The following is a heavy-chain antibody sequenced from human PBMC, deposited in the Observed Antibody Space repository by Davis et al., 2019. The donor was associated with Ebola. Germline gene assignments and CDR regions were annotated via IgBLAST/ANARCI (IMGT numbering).Heavy chain of an antibody. Sequence: GESLKISCAASGFTFSNAWMSWVRQAPGKGLEWVGRIKSKTDGGTTDYAAPVKGRFTISRDDSKNTLYLQMNSLKTEDTAVYYCTTDRPLRYYYDSSGYYYYYYMDVWGKGTTVTVSS. V-gene: IGHV3-15*01. J-gene: IGHJ6*03. CDR2: IKSKTDGGTT. CDR3: TTDRPLRYYYDSSGYYYYYYMDV. D-gene: IGHD3-22*01. CDR1: GFTFSNAW.